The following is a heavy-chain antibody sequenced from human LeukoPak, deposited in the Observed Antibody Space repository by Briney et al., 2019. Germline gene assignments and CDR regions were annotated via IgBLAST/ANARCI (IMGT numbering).Heavy chain of an antibody. Sequence: PGGSLRPSCAASGFTVSSDYLSWVRQAPGKGLEWVSVIFSGASTYYADSVKGRFTISRDNSKNTLYLHMNSLSAEDTAVYYCARGSPYSGYDLRAFDIWGQGTTVTVSS. CDR3: ARGSPYSGYDLRAFDI. V-gene: IGHV3-66*01. CDR2: IFSGAST. D-gene: IGHD5-12*01. CDR1: GFTVSSDY. J-gene: IGHJ3*02.